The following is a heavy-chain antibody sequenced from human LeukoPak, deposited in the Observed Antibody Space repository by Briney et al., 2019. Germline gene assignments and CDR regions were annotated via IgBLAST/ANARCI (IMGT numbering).Heavy chain of an antibody. J-gene: IGHJ4*02. CDR2: IKQDGSEK. CDR1: GFTLSSYW. Sequence: GGSLRLSCAASGFTLSSYWMSWVRQAPGKGLEWVANIKQDGSEKYYVDSVKGRFTISRDNAKNSLYLQMNSLRAEDTAVYYCARTYYDFWSGQDPAYYFDYWGQGTLVTVSS. V-gene: IGHV3-7*01. CDR3: ARTYYDFWSGQDPAYYFDY. D-gene: IGHD3-3*01.